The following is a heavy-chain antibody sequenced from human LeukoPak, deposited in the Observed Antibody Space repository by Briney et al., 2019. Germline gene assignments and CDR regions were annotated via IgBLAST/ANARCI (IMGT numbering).Heavy chain of an antibody. V-gene: IGHV5-51*01. J-gene: IGHJ4*02. Sequence: GESLKISCKGSEDTLTNHWIGWVRQMPGKGLEWMGIIYPGDSDTRYSPSFQGQVTISADRSISTAFLQWSSLKASDTAMYYCARSGYYYDSSGYYPDWGQGSLVTVSS. CDR2: IYPGDSDT. CDR1: EDTLTNHW. D-gene: IGHD3-22*01. CDR3: ARSGYYYDSSGYYPD.